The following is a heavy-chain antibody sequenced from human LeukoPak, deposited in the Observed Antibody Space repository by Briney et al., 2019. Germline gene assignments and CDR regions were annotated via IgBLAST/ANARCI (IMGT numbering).Heavy chain of an antibody. J-gene: IGHJ4*02. CDR2: IYYSGTT. Sequence: SETLSLTCTVSGGSINSYYWSWIRQPPGKGLEWIGYIYYSGTTNYNPSLKSRVTISVDTSKNQFSLKLSSVTAADTAVYYCARAASYCSGGSCFDYWGQGTLVTVSS. V-gene: IGHV4-59*01. CDR1: GGSINSYY. D-gene: IGHD2-15*01. CDR3: ARAASYCSGGSCFDY.